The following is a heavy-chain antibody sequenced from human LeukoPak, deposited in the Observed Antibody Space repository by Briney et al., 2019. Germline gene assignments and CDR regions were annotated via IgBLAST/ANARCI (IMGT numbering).Heavy chain of an antibody. J-gene: IGHJ4*02. Sequence: SVKVSCKASGGTFSSYAISWVRQAPGQGLEWMGGIIPIFGTANYAQKFQGRVTITTDESTSTAYMELSSLRSEDTAVYYCARRRGGYGPGPFDYWGQGTLVTVSS. CDR1: GGTFSSYA. V-gene: IGHV1-69*05. D-gene: IGHD3-16*01. CDR3: ARRRGGYGPGPFDY. CDR2: IIPIFGTA.